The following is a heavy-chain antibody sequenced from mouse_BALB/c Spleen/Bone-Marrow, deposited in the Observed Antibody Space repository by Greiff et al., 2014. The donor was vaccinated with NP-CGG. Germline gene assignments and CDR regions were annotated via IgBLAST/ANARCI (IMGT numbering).Heavy chain of an antibody. CDR2: IWAGGST. V-gene: IGHV2-9*02. CDR3: ARGSYYEGAMDY. J-gene: IGHJ4*01. CDR1: GFSLTSYG. Sequence: QVQLQQPGPGLVAPSQSLSITCTVSGFSLTSYGVHWVRQPPGKVLEWLGVIWAGGSTNYNSALMSRLSISKDNSKSQVFLKMNSLQTDDTAMYYCARGSYYEGAMDYWGQGTSVTGSS. D-gene: IGHD1-1*01.